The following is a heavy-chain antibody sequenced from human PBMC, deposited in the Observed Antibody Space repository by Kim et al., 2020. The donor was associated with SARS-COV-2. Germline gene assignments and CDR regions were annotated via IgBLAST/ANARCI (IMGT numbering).Heavy chain of an antibody. CDR3: ARMREMGGYYYYYGLDV. D-gene: IGHD3-16*01. Sequence: SVKGRFIISRDNSKNTLYLQMNSLKTEDTAVYFCARMREMGGYYYYYGLDVWGEGTTVTVSS. J-gene: IGHJ6*04. V-gene: IGHV3-30*07.